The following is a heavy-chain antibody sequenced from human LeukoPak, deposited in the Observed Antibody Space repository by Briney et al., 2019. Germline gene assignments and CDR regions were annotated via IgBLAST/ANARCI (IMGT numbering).Heavy chain of an antibody. CDR2: INHSGST. J-gene: IGHJ5*02. Sequence: SETLSLTCAVYGGSFSGYYWSWIRQPPGKGPEWIGEINHSGSTNYNPSLKSRVTISVDTSKNQFSLKLSSVTAADTAVYYCARGRGAAAGTRFGGPNWFDPWGQGTLVTVSS. CDR3: ARGRGAAAGTRFGGPNWFDP. V-gene: IGHV4-34*01. D-gene: IGHD6-13*01. CDR1: GGSFSGYY.